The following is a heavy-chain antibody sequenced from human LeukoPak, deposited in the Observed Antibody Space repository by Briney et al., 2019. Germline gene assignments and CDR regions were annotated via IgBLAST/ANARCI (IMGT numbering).Heavy chain of an antibody. CDR1: GYSFTSYW. V-gene: IGHV5-51*01. Sequence: GESLKISCKGSGYSFTSYWIGWVRQMPGKGLEWMGIIYPGDSDTRYSPSFQGQVTISADKSISTAYLQWSSLKASDTAMYYCARHPLYCSNTSCYDYWGQGTLVTVSS. J-gene: IGHJ4*02. D-gene: IGHD2-2*01. CDR2: IYPGDSDT. CDR3: ARHPLYCSNTSCYDY.